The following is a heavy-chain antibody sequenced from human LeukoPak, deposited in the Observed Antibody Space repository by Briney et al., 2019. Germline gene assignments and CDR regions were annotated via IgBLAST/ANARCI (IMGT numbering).Heavy chain of an antibody. V-gene: IGHV4-59*11. CDR3: ATPSNPASYSPYSFDH. CDR2: IYYTGST. D-gene: IGHD3-10*01. Sequence: SETLSLTCTVSGGSISSHFWSWIRQPPGKGLEWIGSIYYTGSTNYNPSLKSRVTISVDTSNNRFSLRLSSLTAADTAVYYCATPSNPASYSPYSFDHWAQGTLVPVSS. CDR1: GGSISSHF. J-gene: IGHJ4*02.